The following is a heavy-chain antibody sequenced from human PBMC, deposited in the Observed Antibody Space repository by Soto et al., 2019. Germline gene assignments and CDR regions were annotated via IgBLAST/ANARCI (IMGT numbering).Heavy chain of an antibody. J-gene: IGHJ4*02. D-gene: IGHD5-12*01. CDR1: GYSFTSYW. Sequence: PGESLKISCKGSGYSFTSYWIGWVRQMPVKGLEWMGIIYPGDSDTRYSPSFQGQVTISADKSISTAYLQWSSLKASDTAMYYCARSRAAGGYDLVYNFDYWGQGTLVTVSS. CDR3: ARSRAAGGYDLVYNFDY. V-gene: IGHV5-51*01. CDR2: IYPGDSDT.